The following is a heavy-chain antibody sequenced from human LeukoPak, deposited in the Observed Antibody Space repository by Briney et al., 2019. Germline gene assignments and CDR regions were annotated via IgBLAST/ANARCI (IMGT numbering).Heavy chain of an antibody. Sequence: GGSLRLSCEASGFTFSTHTMNWVRQAPGKGLEWVSCISSRSSYIFYADSVRGRFIISRDNAKNSLYLQMNSLRPEDTAKYFCVRKTATEEVYFDNWGQGTPVTVSS. V-gene: IGHV3-21*01. CDR1: GFTFSTHT. CDR3: VRKTATEEVYFDN. J-gene: IGHJ4*02. CDR2: ISSRSSYI.